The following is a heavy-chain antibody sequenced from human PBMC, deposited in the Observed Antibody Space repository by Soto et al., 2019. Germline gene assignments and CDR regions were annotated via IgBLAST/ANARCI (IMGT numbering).Heavy chain of an antibody. J-gene: IGHJ4*02. CDR1: GGSISSYY. D-gene: IGHD6-13*01. CDR2: IYYSGST. CDR3: AREAYSSSWPPSDFYYFDY. V-gene: IGHV4-59*01. Sequence: TSETLSLTCTVSGGSISSYYWSWIRQPPGKGLEWIGYIYYSGSTNYNPSLKSRVTISVDTSKNQFSLKLSSVTAADTAVYYCAREAYSSSWPPSDFYYFDYWGQGTLVTVSS.